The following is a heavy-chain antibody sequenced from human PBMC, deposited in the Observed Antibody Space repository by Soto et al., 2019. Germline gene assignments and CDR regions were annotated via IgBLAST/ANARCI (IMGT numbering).Heavy chain of an antibody. CDR1: GFVYSHYA. V-gene: IGHV3-33*01. J-gene: IGHJ2*01. D-gene: IGHD6-13*01. CDR2: IWNDGSQK. CDR3: VRGIPSQYSSTWLYWHFDL. Sequence: VQLVESGGGVVQPGRSLRLSCEASGFVYSHYAMHWVRQAPGKGPEWVALIWNDGSQKNYVDSVKGRFTISRDNSKNTLNLQINSLRADDTAMYFCVRGIPSQYSSTWLYWHFDLWGPGTLVTVSS.